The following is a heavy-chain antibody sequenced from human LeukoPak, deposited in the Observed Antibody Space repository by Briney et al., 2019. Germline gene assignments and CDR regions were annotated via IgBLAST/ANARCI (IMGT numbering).Heavy chain of an antibody. CDR3: AKPVEYCSGGGCFSPILLAGGMDV. D-gene: IGHD2-15*01. CDR1: GFTFSNYA. CDR2: INLSGDET. J-gene: IGHJ6*02. Sequence: PGGSLRLSCAASGFTFSNYAVTWVRQAPGKALEWVSAINLSGDETYYADSVKGRFSISRDNSKNTLHLQMNGLRAEDTAIYYCAKPVEYCSGGGCFSPILLAGGMDVWGQGTTVTVSS. V-gene: IGHV3-23*01.